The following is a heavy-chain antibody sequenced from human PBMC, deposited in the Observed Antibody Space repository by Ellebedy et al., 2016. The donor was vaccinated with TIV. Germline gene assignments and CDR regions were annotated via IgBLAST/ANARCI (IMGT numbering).Heavy chain of an antibody. CDR3: ARDSAISSAGQDGH. D-gene: IGHD2-2*02. CDR1: GFSFSNNW. V-gene: IGHV3-7*03. Sequence: GESLKISXAASGFSFSNNWMSWFRQAPGKGLEWVAHTNQDGSDIYYVDSVKGRFTISRDNAKNSLYLQMNSLRAEDTAVYHCARDSAISSAGQDGHWGQGTLVTVSS. J-gene: IGHJ4*02. CDR2: TNQDGSDI.